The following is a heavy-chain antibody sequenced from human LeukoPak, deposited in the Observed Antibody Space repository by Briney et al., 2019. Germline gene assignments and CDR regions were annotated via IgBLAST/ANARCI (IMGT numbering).Heavy chain of an antibody. CDR2: INHSGST. J-gene: IGHJ5*02. CDR3: ARVGDIVVVPAYNWFDP. D-gene: IGHD2-2*01. V-gene: IGHV4-34*01. CDR1: GGSFSGYY. Sequence: PSETLSLTCAVYGGSFSGYYWSWIRQPPGKGLEWIGEINHSGSTNYNPSLKSRVTISVDTSKNQFSLKLSSVTAADTAMYYCARVGDIVVVPAYNWFDPWGQGTLVTVSS.